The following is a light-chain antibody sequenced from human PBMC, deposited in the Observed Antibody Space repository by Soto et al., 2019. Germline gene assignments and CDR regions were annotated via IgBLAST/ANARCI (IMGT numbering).Light chain of an antibody. Sequence: EIVLTQSPANLSLSPGERATLSCRASQSVSSNLAWYQQKPGQAPRLLIYGASTGATGIPARFSGSGSGTEFTLTISSLKYEDFAVYYCQQYNDWPLTFGGGTKVDIK. V-gene: IGKV3D-15*01. CDR2: GAS. CDR1: QSVSSN. CDR3: QQYNDWPLT. J-gene: IGKJ4*01.